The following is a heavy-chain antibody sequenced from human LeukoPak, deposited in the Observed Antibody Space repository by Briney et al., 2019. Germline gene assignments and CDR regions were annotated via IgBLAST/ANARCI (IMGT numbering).Heavy chain of an antibody. Sequence: GGSLRLSCAASGFTFSSYWMSWVRQAPGKGLEWVANIKQDGSEKYYVDSVKGRFTISRDNAKNLLYLQMNSLRAEDTAVYYCAREGLHDAFDIWDQGTMVTVSS. V-gene: IGHV3-7*01. CDR2: IKQDGSEK. D-gene: IGHD3/OR15-3a*01. CDR1: GFTFSSYW. CDR3: AREGLHDAFDI. J-gene: IGHJ3*02.